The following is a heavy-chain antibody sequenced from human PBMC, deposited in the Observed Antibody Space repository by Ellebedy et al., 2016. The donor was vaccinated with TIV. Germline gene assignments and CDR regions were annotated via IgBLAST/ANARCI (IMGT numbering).Heavy chain of an antibody. CDR1: GGSVRSYL. V-gene: IGHV4-4*07. Sequence: SETLSLTCTVSGGSVRSYLWSWIRQPAGKGLEWLGRINTSGSPNYNPSLKGRVSMSVDTPNIQLSLRLTSVTAADSAVYFCARSTHRGNIFGAPYIDYWGQGTLVTVSS. D-gene: IGHD4/OR15-4a*01. CDR2: INTSGSP. CDR3: ARSTHRGNIFGAPYIDY. J-gene: IGHJ4*02.